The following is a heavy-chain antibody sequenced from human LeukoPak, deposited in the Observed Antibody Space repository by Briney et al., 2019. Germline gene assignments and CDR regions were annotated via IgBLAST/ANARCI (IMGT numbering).Heavy chain of an antibody. CDR3: AIDTSSWYWFDH. Sequence: GGSLRLSCAASGFTVSSNYMNWFRQAPGKGLEWVSVIYTSDTTYYADSVKGRFTISRDNSKNTLYLHMNNLRAEDTAVYYCAIDTSSWYWFDHWGQGTLVTVSS. CDR1: GFTVSSNY. D-gene: IGHD6-13*01. CDR2: IYTSDTT. J-gene: IGHJ5*02. V-gene: IGHV3-66*01.